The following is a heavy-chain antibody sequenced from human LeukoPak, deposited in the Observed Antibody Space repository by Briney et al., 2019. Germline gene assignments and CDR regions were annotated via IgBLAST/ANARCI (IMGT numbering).Heavy chain of an antibody. CDR1: GDSITSDKW. J-gene: IGHJ4*02. V-gene: IGHV4-4*02. Sequence: PSGTLSLTCAVSGDSITSDKWWTWVRQPPGKGLEWIGEIHHSKSSNYYPSLKSRVTISVDTSKNQFSLKLSSVTAADTAVYYCARVGRWERQRDYWGQGTLVTVSS. CDR3: ARVGRWERQRDY. D-gene: IGHD1-26*01. CDR2: IHHSKSS.